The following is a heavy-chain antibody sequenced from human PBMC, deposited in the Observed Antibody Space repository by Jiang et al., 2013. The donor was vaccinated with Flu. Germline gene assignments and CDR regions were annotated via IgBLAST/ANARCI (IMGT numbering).Heavy chain of an antibody. D-gene: IGHD3-9*01. CDR3: ARERRGSGYYYGMDV. Sequence: LVESGGGLVQPGGSLRLSCAASGFTFSSYEMNWVRQAPGKGLEWVSYISSSGSATYYADSVKGRFTISRDNAKNSLYLQMNSLRAEDTAVYYCARERRGSGYYYGMDVWGQGTTVTVSS. V-gene: IGHV3-48*03. CDR1: GFTFSSYE. CDR2: ISSSGSAT. J-gene: IGHJ6*02.